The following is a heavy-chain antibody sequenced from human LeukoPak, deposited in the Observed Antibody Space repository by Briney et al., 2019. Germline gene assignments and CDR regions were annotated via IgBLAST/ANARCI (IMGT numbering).Heavy chain of an antibody. CDR1: GFTFSSYS. D-gene: IGHD3-10*01. Sequence: PGGSLRLSCAASGFTFSSYSMNWARQAPGKGLEWVSSISSSSSYIYYADSVKGRFTISRDNAKNSLYLQMNSLRAEDTAVYYCARAGGPMVRGVITVNYWGQGTLVTVSS. V-gene: IGHV3-21*01. J-gene: IGHJ4*02. CDR2: ISSSSSYI. CDR3: ARAGGPMVRGVITVNY.